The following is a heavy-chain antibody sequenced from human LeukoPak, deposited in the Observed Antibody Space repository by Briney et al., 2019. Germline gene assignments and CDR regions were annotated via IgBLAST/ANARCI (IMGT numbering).Heavy chain of an antibody. CDR2: ISLNSGYI. Sequence: HPGRSLRLSCTASGFTFHDFAMHWVRQAPGKGLDWVSGISLNSGYIGYADSVKGRFIVSRDNAKNSLYLHMNNLRTEDTAFYYCVKDDGWLSRGRGTMVTVSS. CDR3: VKDDGWLS. J-gene: IGHJ3*01. D-gene: IGHD2/OR15-2a*01. V-gene: IGHV3-9*01. CDR1: GFTFHDFA.